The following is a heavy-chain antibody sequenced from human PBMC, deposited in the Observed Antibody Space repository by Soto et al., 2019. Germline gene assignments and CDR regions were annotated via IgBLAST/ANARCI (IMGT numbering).Heavy chain of an antibody. D-gene: IGHD1-1*01. CDR2: IWYDGSDK. CDR1: GFTFSSYG. J-gene: IGHJ4*02. CDR3: ALSWYSYYFDL. V-gene: IGHV3-33*08. Sequence: GGSLRLSCAASGFTFSSYGMHWVRQAPGKGLEWVAVIWYDGSDKYYADSVKGRFTISRDNSKNTLYLQVNSLRAEDTAVYYCALSWYSYYFDLWGQGTLVTVSS.